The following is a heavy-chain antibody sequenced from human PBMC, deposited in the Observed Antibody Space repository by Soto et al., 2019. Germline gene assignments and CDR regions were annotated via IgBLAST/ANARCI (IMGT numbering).Heavy chain of an antibody. CDR3: ARGAMDYYGSGSYCGMDV. CDR2: IIPIFGTA. Sequence: SVKVSCKASGGTFSSYAISWVRQAPGQGLEWMGGIIPIFGTANYAQRFQGRVTITADESTSTAYMELSSLRSEDTAVYYCARGAMDYYGSGSYCGMDVWGQGTTVTVSS. CDR1: GGTFSSYA. V-gene: IGHV1-69*13. J-gene: IGHJ6*02. D-gene: IGHD3-10*01.